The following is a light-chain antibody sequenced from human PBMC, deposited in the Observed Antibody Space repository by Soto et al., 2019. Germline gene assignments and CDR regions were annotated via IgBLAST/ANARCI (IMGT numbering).Light chain of an antibody. Sequence: EIVLTQSPGTLSLPPGERATLSCRASQSITSRYFAWYQQKPGQAPRLLIYGVSNRATGIPDRFSGSGSGTDFTLTISRLEPEDFAVYYCQQYNASPRTFGQGTKLEIK. V-gene: IGKV3-20*01. CDR1: QSITSRY. CDR2: GVS. CDR3: QQYNASPRT. J-gene: IGKJ2*01.